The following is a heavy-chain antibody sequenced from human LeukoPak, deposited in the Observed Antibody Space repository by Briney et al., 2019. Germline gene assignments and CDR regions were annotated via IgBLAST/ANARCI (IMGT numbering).Heavy chain of an antibody. CDR3: ARAGTKTNGFDY. Sequence: SETLSLTCPVPGGSIRTYYWSWFAQPQGKGLEWIGYIYYSGSTNYSPALQSRVTISVDTSKNQLSLRLSSVAAAETAMYYCARAGTKTNGFDYWGQGTLVTVSS. D-gene: IGHD2-8*01. J-gene: IGHJ4*02. CDR1: GGSIRTYY. V-gene: IGHV4-59*01. CDR2: IYYSGST.